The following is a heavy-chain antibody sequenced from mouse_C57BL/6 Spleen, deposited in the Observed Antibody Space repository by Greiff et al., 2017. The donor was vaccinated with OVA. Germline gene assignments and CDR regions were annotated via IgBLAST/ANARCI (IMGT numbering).Heavy chain of an antibody. V-gene: IGHV5-16*01. J-gene: IGHJ4*01. CDR3: ARDGGGYYAMDY. CDR1: GFTFSDYY. CDR2: INYDGSST. Sequence: EVQLVESEGGLVQPGRSLKLSCTASGFTFSDYYMAWVRQVPEKGLEWVANINYDGSSTYYLDSLKSRFIISRDNAKNILYLQMSSLKSEDTATYYCARDGGGYYAMDYWGQGTSVTVSS.